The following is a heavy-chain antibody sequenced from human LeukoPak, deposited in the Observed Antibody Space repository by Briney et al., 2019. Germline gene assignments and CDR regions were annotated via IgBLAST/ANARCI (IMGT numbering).Heavy chain of an antibody. V-gene: IGHV3-23*01. CDR3: AKVGSQETIEVAGPYFDY. D-gene: IGHD6-19*01. J-gene: IGHJ4*02. Sequence: PGGCLRLSCAASGFTFSSYAMSWVRQAPGKGLEWVSGISGSTYYADSVKGRFTISRDNSKNTLYLQMNSLRAEDTAVYYCAKVGSQETIEVAGPYFDYWARDPWSPSPQ. CDR1: GFTFSSYA. CDR2: ISGST.